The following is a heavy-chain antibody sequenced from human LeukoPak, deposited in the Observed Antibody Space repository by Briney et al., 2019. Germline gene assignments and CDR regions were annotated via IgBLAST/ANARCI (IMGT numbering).Heavy chain of an antibody. D-gene: IGHD2/OR15-2a*01. Sequence: GASLRLSCAASGFTFSSSWMHWVRHPPGKGLVWVARIKNDDSDTDYAYCVRGRFTISRDNTTSTLYIQMRNLRAAHIAVNVGTTIRPDSCGHRTLVSASS. CDR3: TTIRPDS. CDR1: GFTFSSSW. CDR2: IKNDDSDT. V-gene: IGHV3-74*01. J-gene: IGHJ5*01.